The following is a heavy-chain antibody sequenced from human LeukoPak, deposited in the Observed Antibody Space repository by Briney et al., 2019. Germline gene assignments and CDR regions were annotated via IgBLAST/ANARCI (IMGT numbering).Heavy chain of an antibody. J-gene: IGHJ6*02. V-gene: IGHV3-48*01. CDR2: ISSSSSTI. Sequence: GGSLRLSCAASGFTFSTYYMNWVRQAPGKGLEWVSYISSSSSTISYADSVKGRFTISRDNAKNSLYLQMNSLRAGDTSGYYCGRGVALYGSGSLSSAGMDGWGQGATVTV. CDR1: GFTFSTYY. D-gene: IGHD3-10*01. CDR3: GRGVALYGSGSLSSAGMDG.